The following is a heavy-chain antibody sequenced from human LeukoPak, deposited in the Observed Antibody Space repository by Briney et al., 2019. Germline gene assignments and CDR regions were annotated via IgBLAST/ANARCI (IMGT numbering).Heavy chain of an antibody. V-gene: IGHV4-59*01. CDR1: GGSISSYY. CDR3: ARVMYCYGSGSYAIDY. Sequence: SETLSLTCTVSGGSISSYYWSWIRQPPGKGLEWIGYIYYSGSTNYNPSLKSRVTISVDTSKNQFSLKLSSVTAADTAVYYCARVMYCYGSGSYAIDYWGQGTLVTVSS. D-gene: IGHD3-10*01. CDR2: IYYSGST. J-gene: IGHJ4*02.